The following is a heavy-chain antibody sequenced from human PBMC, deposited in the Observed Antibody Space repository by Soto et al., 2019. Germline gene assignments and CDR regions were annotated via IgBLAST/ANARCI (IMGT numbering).Heavy chain of an antibody. CDR3: ARQCGYSYGYDDYYYGMDG. CDR2: IYPGDSDT. V-gene: IGHV5-51*01. D-gene: IGHD5-18*01. J-gene: IGHJ6*02. CDR1: GYSFTSYW. Sequence: GASLKISCKGSGYSFTSYWIGWVRPMPGKGLEWMGIIYPGDSDTRYSPSFQGQVTISADKSISTAYLQWSSLKASDTAMYYCARQCGYSYGYDDYYYGMDGWAQGTTGTFSS.